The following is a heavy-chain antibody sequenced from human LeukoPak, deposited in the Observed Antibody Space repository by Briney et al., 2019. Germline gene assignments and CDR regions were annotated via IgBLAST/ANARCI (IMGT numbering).Heavy chain of an antibody. D-gene: IGHD1-26*01. J-gene: IGHJ4*02. V-gene: IGHV3-74*01. CDR3: ARGRRVYSGDGNGSGYFDY. Sequence: GGSLRLSCAASGFTFSNYWMHWVRQAPGKGLVWVSRVNSDGSSTSYADSVKGRITISRDNAKNTLYLQMNSLRAEDTAVYYCARGRRVYSGDGNGSGYFDYWGQGTLVTVSS. CDR2: VNSDGSST. CDR1: GFTFSNYW.